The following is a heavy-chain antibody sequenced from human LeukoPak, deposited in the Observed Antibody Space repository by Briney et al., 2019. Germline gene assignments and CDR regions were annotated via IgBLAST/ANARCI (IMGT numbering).Heavy chain of an antibody. CDR2: IFYSGST. D-gene: IGHD1-26*01. V-gene: IGHV4-39*02. CDR1: GGAISSSSYY. CDR3: ARDAERLTDAFDI. Sequence: MSSETLSLTCTVSGGAISSSSYYWGWIRQPPGKGLEWIGSIFYSGSTYYNPSLKSRVTISVDTSKNQFSLKLSSVTAADTAVYYCARDAERLTDAFDIWGQGTMVTVSS. J-gene: IGHJ3*02.